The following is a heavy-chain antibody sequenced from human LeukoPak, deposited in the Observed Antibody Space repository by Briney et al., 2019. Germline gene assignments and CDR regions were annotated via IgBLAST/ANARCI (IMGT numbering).Heavy chain of an antibody. CDR3: ATDYDSSGYRPWDFDY. V-gene: IGHV1-24*01. CDR1: GYTLTELS. CDR2: FGPEDGET. Sequence: ASVKVSCKVSGYTLTELSMHWVRQAPGKGLEWMGGFGPEDGETIYAQKFQGRVTMTEDTSTDTAYMELSSLRSEDTAVYYCATDYDSSGYRPWDFDYWGQGTLVTVSS. J-gene: IGHJ4*02. D-gene: IGHD3-22*01.